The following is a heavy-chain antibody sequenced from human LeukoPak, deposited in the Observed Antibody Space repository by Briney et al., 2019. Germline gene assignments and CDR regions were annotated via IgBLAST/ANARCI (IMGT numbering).Heavy chain of an antibody. CDR2: IYYSGST. CDR1: GDSISSDY. Sequence: KPSETLSLTSTVSGDSISSDYWSWIRQPPGKGLEWIGYIYYSGSTNYNPSLKSRVAISVDTSKNQFSLKVRSVTAADTAVYYCARDPFGSGPNMDVWGQGTTVTVSS. V-gene: IGHV4-59*01. J-gene: IGHJ6*02. D-gene: IGHD3-10*01. CDR3: ARDPFGSGPNMDV.